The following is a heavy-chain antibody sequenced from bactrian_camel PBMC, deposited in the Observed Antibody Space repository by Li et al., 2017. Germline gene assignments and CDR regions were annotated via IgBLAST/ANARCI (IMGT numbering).Heavy chain of an antibody. V-gene: IGHV3S53*01. Sequence: HVQLVESGGGLVQAGGSSRLSCAAPGYIDSNHCMGWFRQAPGKQREGVAGIDRDGITSYADSVKGRFTISRDNTKNMLYLQMNSLKSEDTALYYCSKEAPMVAGLDFAYRGQGTQVT. CDR2: IDRDGIT. CDR1: GYIDSNHC. J-gene: IGHJ6*01. D-gene: IGHD6*01. CDR3: SKEAPMVAGLDFAY.